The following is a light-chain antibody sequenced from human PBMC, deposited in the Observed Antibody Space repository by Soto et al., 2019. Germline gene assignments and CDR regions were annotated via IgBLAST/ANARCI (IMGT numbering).Light chain of an antibody. V-gene: IGKV1-8*01. Sequence: LTCRASQGISSYLAWYQQKPGKAPKLLIYAASTLQSGVPSRFSGSGSGTDFTLTISCLQSEDFATYYCQQYYSYPWTFGQGTKVDIK. CDR1: QGISSY. CDR2: AAS. CDR3: QQYYSYPWT. J-gene: IGKJ1*01.